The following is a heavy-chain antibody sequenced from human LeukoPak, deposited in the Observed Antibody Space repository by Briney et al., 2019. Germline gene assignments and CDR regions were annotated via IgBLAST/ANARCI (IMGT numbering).Heavy chain of an antibody. Sequence: KPSETLSLTCSGSNYSISNSLYWGWLRQPPGKGLEWIGSIYRSGSTFYNPPLKSRVTISLDTSKNQFSLKLSSVTAADTAVYFCARGTYGYYMDVWGKGTTVTVSS. D-gene: IGHD4-17*01. V-gene: IGHV4-38-2*02. CDR3: ARGTYGYYMDV. CDR1: NYSISNSLY. CDR2: IYRSGST. J-gene: IGHJ6*03.